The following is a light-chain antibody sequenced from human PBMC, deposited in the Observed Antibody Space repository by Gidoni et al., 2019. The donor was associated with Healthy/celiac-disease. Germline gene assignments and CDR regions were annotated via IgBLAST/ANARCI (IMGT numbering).Light chain of an antibody. CDR3: QQRSNWPPIFT. V-gene: IGKV3-11*01. Sequence: EIVLTQSPATLSLSPGERATLPCRASQSVSSYLAWYQQTPGQAPRLLIYDASDRSTGLPARFSGGGSGTDFTLTISSLEPEDVAVYYCQQRSNWPPIFTFGPGTKVDIK. CDR2: DAS. CDR1: QSVSSY. J-gene: IGKJ3*01.